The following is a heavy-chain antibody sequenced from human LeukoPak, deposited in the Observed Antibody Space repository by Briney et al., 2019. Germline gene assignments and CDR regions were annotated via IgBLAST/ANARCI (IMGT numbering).Heavy chain of an antibody. D-gene: IGHD6-13*01. Sequence: GASVKVSCKASGYTFTSYYMHWVRQAPGQGLEWMGIINPSGGSTIYAHKFQGRVTMTKDMSTSTVYMELSSLRSEDTAVYYCARDRSIAASGRSWYFDLWGRGTLVTVSS. CDR3: ARDRSIAASGRSWYFDL. CDR1: GYTFTSYY. CDR2: INPSGGST. V-gene: IGHV1-46*01. J-gene: IGHJ2*01.